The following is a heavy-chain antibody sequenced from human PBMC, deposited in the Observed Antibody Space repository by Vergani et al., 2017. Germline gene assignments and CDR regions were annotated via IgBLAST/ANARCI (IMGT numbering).Heavy chain of an antibody. J-gene: IGHJ4*02. CDR2: IYTSGST. CDR1: GGSISSGSYY. CDR3: ARVRKGLGNIGLYYFDY. V-gene: IGHV4-61*02. Sequence: QVQLQESGPGLVKPSQTLSLTCTVSGGSISSGSYYWSWIRQPAGKGLEWIGRIYTSGSTNYNPSLKSRVTISVDTSKNQFSLKLSSVTAADTAVYYCARVRKGLGNIGLYYFDYWGQGTLVTVSS. D-gene: IGHD2-8*02.